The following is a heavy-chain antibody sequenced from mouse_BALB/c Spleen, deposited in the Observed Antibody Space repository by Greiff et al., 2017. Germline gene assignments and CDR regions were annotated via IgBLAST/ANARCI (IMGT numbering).Heavy chain of an antibody. V-gene: IGHV1S81*02. D-gene: IGHD2-10*01. Sequence: VQLQQPGAELVKPGASVKLSCKASGYTFTSYWMHWVKQRPGQGLEWIGEINPSNGRTNYNEKFKSKATLTVDKSSSTAYMQLSSLTSEDSAVYYCARRGTSYYGNYYAMDYWGQGTSVTVSS. CDR1: GYTFTSYW. CDR3: ARRGTSYYGNYYAMDY. J-gene: IGHJ4*01. CDR2: INPSNGRT.